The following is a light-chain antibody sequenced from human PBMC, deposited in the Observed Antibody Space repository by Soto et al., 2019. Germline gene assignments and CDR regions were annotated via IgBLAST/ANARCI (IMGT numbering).Light chain of an antibody. CDR1: QDINRW. CDR3: QHYNSCSEP. Sequence: DIQMTQSPSTLSASVGDRVTITCRASQDINRWLAWYQQKPGKAPKLLIYKASTLKSGVPSRFSGSGSGRELTLTISSLQPDDFATYYCQHYNSCSEPFGQGTKVDI. CDR2: KAS. J-gene: IGKJ1*01. V-gene: IGKV1-5*03.